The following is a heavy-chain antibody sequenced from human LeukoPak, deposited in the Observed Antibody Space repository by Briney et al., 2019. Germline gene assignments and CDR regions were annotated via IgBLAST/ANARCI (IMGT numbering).Heavy chain of an antibody. Sequence: SETLSLTCTVSGGSISSGSYYWSWIRQPAGKGLEWIGRIYTSGSTNYNPSLKSRVTMSVDTSKNQFSLKLSSVTAADTAVYYCARVRLGYFDYWGQGTLVTVSS. CDR2: IYTSGST. J-gene: IGHJ4*02. CDR1: GGSISSGSYY. V-gene: IGHV4-61*02. D-gene: IGHD3-16*01. CDR3: ARVRLGYFDY.